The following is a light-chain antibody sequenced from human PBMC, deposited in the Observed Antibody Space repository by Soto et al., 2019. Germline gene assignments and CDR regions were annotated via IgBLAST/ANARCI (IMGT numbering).Light chain of an antibody. CDR2: DVS. V-gene: IGLV2-11*01. Sequence: QSALTQPRSVSGSPGQSVTISCTGTSSDVGGYNYVSWYQQHPGKAPKLMIYDVSKRPSGVPDRFSGSKSGNTASLTISGLQAEDEDDYYCCSYAGSYTSYVFGTGTKVTVL. CDR3: CSYAGSYTSYV. CDR1: SSDVGGYNY. J-gene: IGLJ1*01.